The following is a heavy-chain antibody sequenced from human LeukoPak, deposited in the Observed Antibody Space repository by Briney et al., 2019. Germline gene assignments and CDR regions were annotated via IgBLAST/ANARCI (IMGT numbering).Heavy chain of an antibody. CDR3: AKGYDSSGYYSPFDY. CDR1: GFTFSSYA. V-gene: IGHV3-23*01. D-gene: IGHD3-22*01. J-gene: IGHJ4*02. Sequence: GGSLRLSCAASGFTFSSYAMSWVRQAPGKGLEWVSAISGSGGSTYYADSVKGRFTISRDNSKNTLYLQMNSLRAEDTAVYYCAKGYDSSGYYSPFDYWGQGTLATVSS. CDR2: ISGSGGST.